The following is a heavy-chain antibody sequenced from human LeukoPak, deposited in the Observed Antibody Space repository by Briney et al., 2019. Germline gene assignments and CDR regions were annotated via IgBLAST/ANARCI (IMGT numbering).Heavy chain of an antibody. CDR1: GFTFDNYA. J-gene: IGHJ5*02. V-gene: IGHV3-64*01. CDR3: ARAPAYSNYWFDP. CDR2: ISSTGGST. Sequence: PGGSLRLSCAASGFTFDNYALHWARQAPGKGLEYVSGISSTGGSTTFANTVKDRFTISRDNSKNTLYLQMGSLRAEDTAVYYCARAPAYSNYWFDPWGQGTLVTVSS. D-gene: IGHD4-11*01.